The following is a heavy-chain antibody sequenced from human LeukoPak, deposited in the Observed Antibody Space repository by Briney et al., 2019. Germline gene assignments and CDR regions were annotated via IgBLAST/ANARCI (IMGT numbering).Heavy chain of an antibody. J-gene: IGHJ4*02. CDR3: AKWTRTTLFRGDRARFDS. Sequence: GGSLRLSCAASGFIFNDYAMSWVRQVPGKGLECVSVISASGGKTYYEDSVKGRFTISRDTSKTTISLQMNSLRVEDSAVYYCAKWTRTTLFRGDRARFDSWGQGTLVTVSS. V-gene: IGHV3-23*01. CDR1: GFIFNDYA. CDR2: ISASGGKT. D-gene: IGHD3-10*01.